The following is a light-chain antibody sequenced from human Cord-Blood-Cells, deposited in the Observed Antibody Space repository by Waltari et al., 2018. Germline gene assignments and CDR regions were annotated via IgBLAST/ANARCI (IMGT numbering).Light chain of an antibody. J-gene: IGLJ1*01. CDR2: EVS. CDR3: SSYTSSSTLYV. Sequence: QSALTQPASVSGSPGQSITISCTGTSSDVGVYNYFSWYQQHPGKAPKLMIYEVSNRPSGVSNRFSGSKSGNTASLTISGLQAEDEADYYCSSYTSSSTLYVFGTGTKVTVL. CDR1: SSDVGVYNY. V-gene: IGLV2-14*01.